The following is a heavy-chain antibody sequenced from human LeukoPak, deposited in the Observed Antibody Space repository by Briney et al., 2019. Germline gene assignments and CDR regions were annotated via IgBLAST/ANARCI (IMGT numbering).Heavy chain of an antibody. CDR1: GFTFSDYS. V-gene: IGHV3-48*01. Sequence: GGSLRLSCAASGFTFSDYSMNWVRQGPGKGLEWVSYTTTSSSTIYYADSVKGRFTISRDNSNNTLYLQMNSLRAEDTAVYYCARGPVTRFEIWGQGTMVTVSS. D-gene: IGHD4-17*01. CDR3: ARGPVTRFEI. CDR2: TTTSSSTI. J-gene: IGHJ3*02.